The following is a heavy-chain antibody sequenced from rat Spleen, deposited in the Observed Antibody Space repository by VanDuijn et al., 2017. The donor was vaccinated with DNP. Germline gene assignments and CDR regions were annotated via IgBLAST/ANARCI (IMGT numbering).Heavy chain of an antibody. Sequence: EVQLVESGGGLVQPGRSLKLSCAASGFTFRDYNMAWVRQAPKKGLEWVATISYDGSSTYYRDSVKGRFTISKDYAKSTLYLQMDSLRSEDMATYYCARPYYSNYGGFAYWGQGTLVTVSS. V-gene: IGHV5-7*01. CDR2: ISYDGSST. CDR3: ARPYYSNYGGFAY. D-gene: IGHD1-10*01. J-gene: IGHJ3*01. CDR1: GFTFRDYN.